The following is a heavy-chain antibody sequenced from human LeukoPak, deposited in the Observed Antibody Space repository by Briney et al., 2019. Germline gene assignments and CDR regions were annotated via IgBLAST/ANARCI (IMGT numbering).Heavy chain of an antibody. Sequence: GRSLRLSCAASGFTFSSYGMHWVRQAPGKGLEWVAVIWYGGSNKYYADSVKGRFTISRDNSKNTLYLQMNSLRAEDTAVYYCARGTVDTAMFDYWGQGTLVTVSS. D-gene: IGHD5-18*01. J-gene: IGHJ4*02. CDR2: IWYGGSNK. V-gene: IGHV3-33*08. CDR1: GFTFSSYG. CDR3: ARGTVDTAMFDY.